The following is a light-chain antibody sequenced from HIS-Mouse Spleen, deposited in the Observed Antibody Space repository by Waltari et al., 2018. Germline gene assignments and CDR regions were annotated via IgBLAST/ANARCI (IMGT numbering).Light chain of an antibody. V-gene: IGLV3-1*01. Sequence: SYELTQPPSVSVSPGQTASITCSGDKLGDKYAFWYQQKPGQSPVLVIYQDSKRPSGIPERFSGSNSGNTATLTISGTQAMYEADYYCQAWDSSTDVVFGGGTKLTVL. J-gene: IGLJ2*01. CDR2: QDS. CDR1: KLGDKY. CDR3: QAWDSSTDVV.